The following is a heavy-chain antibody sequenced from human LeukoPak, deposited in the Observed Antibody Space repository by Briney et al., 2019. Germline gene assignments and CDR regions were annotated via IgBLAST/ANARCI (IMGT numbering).Heavy chain of an antibody. CDR1: GFNVRTTY. Sequence: GGSLRLSCTASGFNVRTTYMSWVRQAPGKGPEWVSVLYTGGGTDYADSVKGRFTMSRDNSKNTLSLQMTSLRAEDTATYYCTRSGYRHPYHFDSWGLGTLVTVSS. CDR2: LYTGGGT. CDR3: TRSGYRHPYHFDS. J-gene: IGHJ4*02. V-gene: IGHV3-53*01. D-gene: IGHD3-22*01.